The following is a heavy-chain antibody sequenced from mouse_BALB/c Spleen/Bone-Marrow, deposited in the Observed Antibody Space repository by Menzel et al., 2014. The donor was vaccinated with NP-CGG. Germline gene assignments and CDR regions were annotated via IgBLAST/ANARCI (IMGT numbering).Heavy chain of an antibody. CDR3: AFYYGNYGDY. CDR2: IDTSDSYT. Sequence: VQLQQSGAELVMPGASVKMSCKASGYTFTDYWMHWVKQRPGQGLEWIGAIDTSDSYTSHSQKFKGKATLTVDESSSTAYMQLSSLTSEDSAVYYCAFYYGNYGDYWGQGTTLTVSS. J-gene: IGHJ2*01. CDR1: GYTFTDYW. V-gene: IGHV1-69*01. D-gene: IGHD2-1*01.